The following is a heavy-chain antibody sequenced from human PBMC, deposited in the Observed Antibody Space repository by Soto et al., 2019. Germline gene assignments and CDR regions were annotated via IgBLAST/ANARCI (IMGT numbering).Heavy chain of an antibody. CDR2: IWYDGSNK. J-gene: IGHJ3*02. D-gene: IGHD6-13*01. Sequence: GGSLRLSCAASGFTFSSYGMHWVRQAPGKGLEWVAVIWYDGSNKYYADSVKGRFTISRDNSKNTLYLQMNSLRAEDTAVYYCARELEQQLVPAFDIWGQGTMVTVSS. CDR3: ARELEQQLVPAFDI. V-gene: IGHV3-33*01. CDR1: GFTFSSYG.